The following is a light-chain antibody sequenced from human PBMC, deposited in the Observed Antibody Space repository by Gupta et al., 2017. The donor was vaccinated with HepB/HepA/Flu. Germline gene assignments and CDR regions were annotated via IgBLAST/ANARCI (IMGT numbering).Light chain of an antibody. CDR2: DSN. CDR3: QSFDSSLSAWV. V-gene: IGLV1-40*01. CDR1: SSNIGTPYD. Sequence: QSLLPQPPALSVAPGQRVTISCTGSSSNIGTPYDIHWYQQLTGTAPKLIMYDSNNRPSGIPNRFCGTKSGTSASLAITGLQAEGEADYYCQSFDSSLSAWVFGGGTKLTVL. J-gene: IGLJ3*02.